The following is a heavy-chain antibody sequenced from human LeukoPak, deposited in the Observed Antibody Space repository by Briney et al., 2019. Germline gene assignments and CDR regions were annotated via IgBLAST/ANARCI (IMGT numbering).Heavy chain of an antibody. Sequence: PGGSLRLSCAASGFTFSSYGMHWVRQAPGKGLEWVAVIWYDGGNKYYADSVKGRFTISRDNSKNTLYLQMNSLRAEDTAVYYCARDLSPIQTTAPDYWGQGTLVTVSS. D-gene: IGHD4-17*01. CDR1: GFTFSSYG. J-gene: IGHJ4*02. CDR3: ARDLSPIQTTAPDY. V-gene: IGHV3-33*01. CDR2: IWYDGGNK.